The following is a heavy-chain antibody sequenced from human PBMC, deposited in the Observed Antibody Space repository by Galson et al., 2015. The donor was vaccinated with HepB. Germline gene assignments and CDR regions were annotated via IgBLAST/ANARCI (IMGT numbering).Heavy chain of an antibody. Sequence: SLRLSCAASGFTFSTYSMNWVRQAPGKGLEWVSYISSSSFSAIYYADSVKGRFTISRDDSKNTVFLQMNSLRAEDTAIYYCAKDSGFGGEDYWGQGVLVTVSS. CDR3: AKDSGFGGEDY. D-gene: IGHD3-16*01. V-gene: IGHV3-48*04. J-gene: IGHJ4*02. CDR2: ISSSSFSAI. CDR1: GFTFSTYS.